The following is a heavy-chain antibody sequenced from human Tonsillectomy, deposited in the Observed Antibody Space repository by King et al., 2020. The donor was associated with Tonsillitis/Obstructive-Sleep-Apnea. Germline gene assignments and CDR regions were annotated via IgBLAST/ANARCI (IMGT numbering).Heavy chain of an antibody. Sequence: EVQLVESGGGLVKPGGSLRLSCAASGFTFSSYSMNWVRQAPGKGLEWVSSISSSSSYIYYADSVKGRFTIPRDNAKNSLYLQMNSLRAEDTAVYYCARGSGDGYNSYDYWGQGTLVTVSS. D-gene: IGHD5-24*01. CDR3: ARGSGDGYNSYDY. J-gene: IGHJ4*02. CDR2: ISSSSSYI. CDR1: GFTFSSYS. V-gene: IGHV3-21*01.